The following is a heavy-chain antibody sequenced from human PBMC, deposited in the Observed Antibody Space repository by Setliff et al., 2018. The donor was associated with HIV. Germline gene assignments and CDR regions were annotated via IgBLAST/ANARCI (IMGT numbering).Heavy chain of an antibody. CDR1: GYTFTSYP. V-gene: IGHV1-46*01. CDR2: INTSGGSA. J-gene: IGHJ4*02. CDR3: ARSLQWGCSSTTCYVGY. Sequence: VKVSCKASGYTFTSYPMHWVRQAPGQGLEWMGVINTSGGSAGYAEKFQGRVTMTRDTSTSTVYMELSSLRSEDTAVYYCARSLQWGCSSTTCYVGYWGQGTLVTVS. D-gene: IGHD2-2*01.